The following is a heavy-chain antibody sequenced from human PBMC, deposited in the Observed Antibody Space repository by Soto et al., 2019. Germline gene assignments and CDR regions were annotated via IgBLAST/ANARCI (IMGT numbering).Heavy chain of an antibody. D-gene: IGHD2-2*02. Sequence: PLETLSLTCAVYGGSFSGYYWSWIRQPPGKGLEWIGEINHSGSTNYNPSLKSRVTISVDTSKNQFSLKLSSVTAADTAVYYCARGVGYCSSTSCYKPQSYYYYGMDVWGQGTTVTVSS. J-gene: IGHJ6*02. V-gene: IGHV4-34*01. CDR1: GGSFSGYY. CDR2: INHSGST. CDR3: ARGVGYCSSTSCYKPQSYYYYGMDV.